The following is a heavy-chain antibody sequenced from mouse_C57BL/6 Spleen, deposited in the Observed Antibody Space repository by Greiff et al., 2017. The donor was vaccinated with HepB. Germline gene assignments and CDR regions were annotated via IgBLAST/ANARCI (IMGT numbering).Heavy chain of an antibody. Sequence: QVQLKESGPELVKPGASVKISCKASGYAFSSSWMNWVKQRPGKGLEWIGRIYPGDGDTNYNGKFKGKATLTADKSPSTAYMQLSSLTSEDSAVYFCARGIYHDGYYGGYFDYWGQGTTLTVSS. CDR2: IYPGDGDT. CDR1: GYAFSSSW. J-gene: IGHJ2*01. D-gene: IGHD2-3*01. CDR3: ARGIYHDGYYGGYFDY. V-gene: IGHV1-82*01.